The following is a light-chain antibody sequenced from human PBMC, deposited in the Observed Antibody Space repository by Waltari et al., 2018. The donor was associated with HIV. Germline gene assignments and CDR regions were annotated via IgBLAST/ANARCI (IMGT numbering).Light chain of an antibody. Sequence: NFILTQPHSASESPGKTVTISCARSSGGIASNSVQCYQQRPGRAPTPVIYEDNQRPSGVPDRFSGSIDSSSNSASLTIYDLKTEDEADYYCQSYDSTNPCIFGTGTRVTVL. CDR3: QSYDSTNPCI. J-gene: IGLJ1*01. V-gene: IGLV6-57*03. CDR2: EDN. CDR1: SGGIASNS.